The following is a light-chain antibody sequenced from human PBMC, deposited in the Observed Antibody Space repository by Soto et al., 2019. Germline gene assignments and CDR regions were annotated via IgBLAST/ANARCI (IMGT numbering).Light chain of an antibody. CDR2: YDS. Sequence: SYELTQPPSVSVAPGKTAKITCGGTNIGSKSVHWYEQKPGQAPVLVIYYDSARPSGIPERFSGSNSGNTASLSIGRVEAGDEADYYCQVWDSSSDHVVFGGGTQLTVL. CDR3: QVWDSSSDHVV. CDR1: NIGSKS. J-gene: IGLJ2*01. V-gene: IGLV3-21*04.